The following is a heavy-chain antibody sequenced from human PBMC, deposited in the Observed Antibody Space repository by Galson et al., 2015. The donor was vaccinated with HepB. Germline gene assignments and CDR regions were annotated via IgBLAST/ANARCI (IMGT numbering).Heavy chain of an antibody. V-gene: IGHV3-30-3*01. J-gene: IGHJ6*02. CDR3: ARDSYYYDSSGIGDEGAYYYYYGMDV. Sequence: SLRLSCAASGFTFSSYDMLWVRQAPGKGLEWVAVISYDGSNKYYADSVKGRFTISRDNSKNTLYLQMNSLRAGDTAVYYCARDSYYYDSSGIGDEGAYYYYYGMDVWGQGTTVTVSS. CDR1: GFTFSSYD. CDR2: ISYDGSNK. D-gene: IGHD3-22*01.